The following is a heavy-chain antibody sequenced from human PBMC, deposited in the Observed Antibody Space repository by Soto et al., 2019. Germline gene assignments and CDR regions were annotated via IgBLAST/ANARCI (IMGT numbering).Heavy chain of an antibody. Sequence: SETLSLTCTVSGGSISSYYWSWIRQPPGKGLEWIGYIYYSGSTNYNPSLKSRVTISVDTSKNQFSLKLSSVTAADTAVYYCASGRYDFWSGYYTHYYYGMDVWGQGTTVTVSS. D-gene: IGHD3-3*01. CDR3: ASGRYDFWSGYYTHYYYGMDV. V-gene: IGHV4-59*01. J-gene: IGHJ6*02. CDR1: GGSISSYY. CDR2: IYYSGST.